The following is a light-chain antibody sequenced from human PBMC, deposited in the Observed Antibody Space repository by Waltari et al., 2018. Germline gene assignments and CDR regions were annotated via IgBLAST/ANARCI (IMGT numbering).Light chain of an antibody. CDR1: QSVLYTTNNKNY. J-gene: IGKJ4*01. V-gene: IGKV4-1*01. CDR2: WAS. CDR3: QQYHSPPQT. Sequence: DIVMTQSPDSLAVSLGERATLHCKSSQSVLYTTNNKNYLAWYQQKPGQPPKLPIYWASTRESGVPDRFSGSGSGTNFTLTISSLQAEDVAVYYCQQYHSPPQTFGGGTKVEIK.